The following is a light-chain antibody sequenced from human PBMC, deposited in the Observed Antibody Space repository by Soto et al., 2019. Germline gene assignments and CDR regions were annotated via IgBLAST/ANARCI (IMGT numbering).Light chain of an antibody. V-gene: IGLV2-14*01. CDR2: EVS. CDR3: NSYTSSTSRPYV. Sequence: LTHPGSRSRSPGQSITISCTGTTNDVGGYNYASWYQQHPGKARKLLIFEVSSRPSGVSTRFSGSKSGNTASLTISALQAEDEADYFCNSYTSSTSRPYVFGTGTKVTVL. CDR1: TNDVGGYNY. J-gene: IGLJ1*01.